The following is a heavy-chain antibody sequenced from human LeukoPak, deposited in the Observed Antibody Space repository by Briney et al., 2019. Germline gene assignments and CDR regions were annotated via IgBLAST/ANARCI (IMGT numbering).Heavy chain of an antibody. J-gene: IGHJ4*01. CDR1: GFTFSSYW. CDR3: AKDALQDGSYPYYFDY. D-gene: IGHD1-26*01. V-gene: IGHV3-7*01. CDR2: IKQDGGET. Sequence: PGGSLRLSCVASGFTFSSYWMSWVRQAPGKGLEWVASIKQDGGETFYVDSVKGRFTISRDNAKDALYLQMNSLRAEDTAVYYCAKDALQDGSYPYYFDYWGQGTLVTVSS.